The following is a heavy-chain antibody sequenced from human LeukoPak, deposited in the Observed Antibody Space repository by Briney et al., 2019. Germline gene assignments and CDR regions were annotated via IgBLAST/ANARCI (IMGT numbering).Heavy chain of an antibody. Sequence: SETLSLTCTVSGGSFSSGGYYWSWIRQHPGKGLEWIGYIYYSGSTYYNPSLKSRVTISVDTSKNQFSLKLSSVTAADTAVYYCVREGLYDILTGVDAFDIWGQGTMVTVSS. D-gene: IGHD3-9*01. CDR3: VREGLYDILTGVDAFDI. CDR2: IYYSGST. CDR1: GGSFSSGGYY. V-gene: IGHV4-31*03. J-gene: IGHJ3*02.